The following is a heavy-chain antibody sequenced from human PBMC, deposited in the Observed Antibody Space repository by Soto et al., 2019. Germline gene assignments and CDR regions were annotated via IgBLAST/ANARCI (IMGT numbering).Heavy chain of an antibody. Sequence: QVQVVQSGVEVRRPGPSVQFSCTASGATFKNCVISWVRQAPGQGLEWMGGIIPLFGTTDFDQRFQGRLTITTDESTTTAYMDMSRLRSEVTATYYCAAELGFVKLTIVWVQLNPVSVYS. CDR1: GATFKNCV. CDR3: AAELGFVKLTIV. CDR2: IIPLFGTT. J-gene: IGHJ6*02. D-gene: IGHD7-27*01. V-gene: IGHV1-69*01.